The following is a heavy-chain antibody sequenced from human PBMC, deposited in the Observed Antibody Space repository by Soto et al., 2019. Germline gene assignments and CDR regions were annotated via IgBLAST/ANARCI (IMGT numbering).Heavy chain of an antibody. V-gene: IGHV4-38-2*01. CDR3: ARASVPAAIWGYSNYAYYYGMDV. Sequence: PSETLSLTCAVSGDSISSGYFWGWIRQPPGKGLEWIGSIYHSGTTYYNPSLKSRVTISVDTSKNQISLKVTSVTAADTAVYYCARASVPAAIWGYSNYAYYYGMDVWGQGTTVTVSS. D-gene: IGHD2-2*02. CDR2: IYHSGTT. J-gene: IGHJ6*02. CDR1: GDSISSGYF.